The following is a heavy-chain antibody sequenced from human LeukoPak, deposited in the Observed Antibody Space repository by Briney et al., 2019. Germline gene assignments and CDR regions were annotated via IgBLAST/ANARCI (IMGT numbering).Heavy chain of an antibody. Sequence: ASETLSLTCTVSGGSISSSGYYWSWIRQHPGKGLEWIGYIYYSGSTYYNPSLKSRVTISVDTSKNQFSLKLSSVTAADTAVYYCARPTQPYSSTLSFDYWGQGTLVTVSS. CDR3: ARPTQPYSSTLSFDY. V-gene: IGHV4-31*03. CDR2: IYYSGST. J-gene: IGHJ4*02. D-gene: IGHD6-13*01. CDR1: GGSISSSGYY.